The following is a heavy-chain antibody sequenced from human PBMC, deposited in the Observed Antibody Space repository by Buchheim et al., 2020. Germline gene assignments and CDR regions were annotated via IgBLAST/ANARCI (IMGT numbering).Heavy chain of an antibody. CDR1: GGSISSSNW. Sequence: QVQLQESGPGLVKPSGTLSLTCAVSGGSISSSNWWSWVRQPPGKGLEWIGYIYYSGTTYYNPSLKSRPTISIDTSKNQFSLKLSSVTAADTAVYYCARDRFSVTMVRGIIGPLTYAMDVWGQGTT. D-gene: IGHD3-10*01. CDR3: ARDRFSVTMVRGIIGPLTYAMDV. J-gene: IGHJ6*02. V-gene: IGHV4-4*02. CDR2: IYYSGTT.